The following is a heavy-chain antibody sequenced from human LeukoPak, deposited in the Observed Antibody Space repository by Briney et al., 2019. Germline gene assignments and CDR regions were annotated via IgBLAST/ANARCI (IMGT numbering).Heavy chain of an antibody. Sequence: PGGSLRLSCAASGFTFSSFAMTWVRQAPGKGLEWVSAINKDGSSTHYADSVKGRFTISRDNSKNTLYLQMDSLRAEDTAIYYCADRPIGMTGKPNYYFDYWGQGTLVTVSS. V-gene: IGHV3-23*05. J-gene: IGHJ4*02. CDR2: INKDGSST. CDR3: ADRPIGMTGKPNYYFDY. D-gene: IGHD3-9*01. CDR1: GFTFSSFA.